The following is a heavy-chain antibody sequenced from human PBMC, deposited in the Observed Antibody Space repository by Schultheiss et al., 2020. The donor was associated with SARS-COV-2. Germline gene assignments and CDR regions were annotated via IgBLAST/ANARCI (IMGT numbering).Heavy chain of an antibody. V-gene: IGHV3-23*01. CDR2: SSGSGGST. J-gene: IGHJ4*02. Sequence: GGSLRLSCAASGFTFSSYAMSWVRQAPGKGLEWVSASSGSGGSTYYADSVKGRCTISRDNSKNTLYLQMNSLRAEDTAVYYCAKGAGLMVRAPGGYWGQGTLVTFSS. CDR1: GFTFSSYA. D-gene: IGHD3-10*01. CDR3: AKGAGLMVRAPGGY.